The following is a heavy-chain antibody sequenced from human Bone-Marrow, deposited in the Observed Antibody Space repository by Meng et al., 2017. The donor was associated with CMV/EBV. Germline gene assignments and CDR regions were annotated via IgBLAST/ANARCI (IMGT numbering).Heavy chain of an antibody. J-gene: IGHJ4*02. CDR1: GFTFDDYG. CDR3: AKFPCARCYSDFDY. V-gene: IGHV3-20*04. CDR2: INWNGGST. Sequence: GESLKISCAASGFTFDDYGMSWVRQAPGKGLEWVSGINWNGGSTGYADSVKGRFTISRDNSKSTLYLQMNSLRAEDTAVYYCAKFPCARCYSDFDYWGQGTLVTVSS. D-gene: IGHD2-2*02.